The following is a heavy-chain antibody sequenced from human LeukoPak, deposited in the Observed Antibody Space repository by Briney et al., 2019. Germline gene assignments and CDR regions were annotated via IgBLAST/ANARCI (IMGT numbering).Heavy chain of an antibody. CDR3: ARGHDSSGYYLFDY. J-gene: IGHJ4*02. CDR2: INPNSGGT. CDR1: GYTFTGYY. V-gene: IGHV1-2*02. Sequence: ASVKASCKASGYTFTGYYMHWVRQAPGQGLEWMGWINPNSGGTNYAQKFQGRVTMTRDTSISTAYMELSRLRSDDTAVYYCARGHDSSGYYLFDYWGQGTLVTVSS. D-gene: IGHD3-22*01.